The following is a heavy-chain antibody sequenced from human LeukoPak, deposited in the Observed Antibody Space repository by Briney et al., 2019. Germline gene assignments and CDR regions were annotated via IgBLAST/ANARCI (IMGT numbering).Heavy chain of an antibody. CDR3: ARDSGGGWYEGDY. CDR2: IYYSGST. D-gene: IGHD6-19*01. J-gene: IGHJ4*02. CDR1: GGSISSYY. Sequence: SETLSLTCTVSGGSISSYYWSWIRQPPGKGLEWIGYIYYSGSTNYNPSLKSRVTISVDTSKNQFSLKLSSVTAADTAVYYCARDSGGGWYEGDYWGQGTLVTVSS. V-gene: IGHV4-59*01.